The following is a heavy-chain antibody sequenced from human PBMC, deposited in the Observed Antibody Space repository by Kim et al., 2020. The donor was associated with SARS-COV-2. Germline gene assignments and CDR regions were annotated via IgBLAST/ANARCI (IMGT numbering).Heavy chain of an antibody. CDR2: IYYSGNT. D-gene: IGHD6-6*01. V-gene: IGHV4-39*01. CDR3: ARTIAGRPEAFDI. CDR1: GGSISSSNYY. J-gene: IGHJ3*02. Sequence: SETLSLTCTVPGGSISSSNYYWGWIRQPPGKGLEWIGYIYYSGNTYYNPSLKSRVTVSVDTSKNQFSLKLSSVTAANTAVYYCARTIAGRPEAFDIWGQGTMVTVSS.